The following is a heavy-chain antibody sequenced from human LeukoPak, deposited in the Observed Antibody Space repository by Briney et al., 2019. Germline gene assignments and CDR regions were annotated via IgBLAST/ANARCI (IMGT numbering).Heavy chain of an antibody. CDR3: AKGSYIVVVTGGYYMDV. CDR2: IRYDGSNK. Sequence: GGSLRLSCAASGFTFSDYYMSWIRQAPGKGLEWVAFIRYDGSNKYYADSVKGRFTISRDNSKDTLYLQMNSLRAEDTAVYYCAKGSYIVVVTGGYYMDVWGKGTTVTISS. V-gene: IGHV3-30*02. J-gene: IGHJ6*03. CDR1: GFTFSDYY. D-gene: IGHD2-21*02.